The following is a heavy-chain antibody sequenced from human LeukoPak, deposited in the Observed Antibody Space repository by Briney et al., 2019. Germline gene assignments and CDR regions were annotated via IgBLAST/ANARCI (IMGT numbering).Heavy chain of an antibody. CDR2: INPSGGST. D-gene: IGHD3-16*01. CDR1: GYTFTSYY. J-gene: IGHJ5*02. Sequence: ASVKVSCKASGYTFTSYYMHWVRQAPGQGLEWMGIINPSGGSTSYAQKFQGRVTMTRDTSTRTGYMELSSRRSEDTAVYYCARVKAFLGGWFDPWGQGTLVTVSS. CDR3: ARVKAFLGGWFDP. V-gene: IGHV1-46*03.